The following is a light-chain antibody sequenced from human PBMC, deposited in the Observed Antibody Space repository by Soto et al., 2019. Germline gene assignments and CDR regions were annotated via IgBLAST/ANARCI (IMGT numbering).Light chain of an antibody. J-gene: IGKJ4*01. CDR1: QSVSSSY. CDR3: QQRSNWQGAT. Sequence: EIGLSQSPGTLSLCPGERATLSCRASQSVSSSYLAWYQQKPGQAPRLLIYGASSRATGTPARFSGSGSGTDFTLTISSLEPEDFAVYYCQQRSNWQGATFGGGTKVAI. CDR2: GAS. V-gene: IGKV3D-20*02.